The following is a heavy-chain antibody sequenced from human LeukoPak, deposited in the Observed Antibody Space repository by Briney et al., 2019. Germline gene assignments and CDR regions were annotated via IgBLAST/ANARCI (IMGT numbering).Heavy chain of an antibody. D-gene: IGHD2-15*01. J-gene: IGHJ4*02. CDR2: ISAYNGNT. CDR1: GYTFTSYG. V-gene: IGHV1-18*01. CDR3: ARDLGGFGYCSGGSCYRSRLPGY. Sequence: ASVKVSCKASGYTFTSYGISWVRQAPGQGLEWMGWISAYNGNTNYAQKLQGRVTMTTDTSTSTAYMELRSLRSDDTAVYCCARDLGGFGYCSGGSCYRSRLPGYWGQGTLVTVSS.